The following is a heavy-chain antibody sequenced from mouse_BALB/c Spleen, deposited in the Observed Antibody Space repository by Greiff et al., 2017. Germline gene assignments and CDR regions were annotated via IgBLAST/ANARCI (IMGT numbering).Heavy chain of an antibody. Sequence: VKLQESGPGLVAPSQSLSITCTVSGFSFNSYGVHWVRQPPGKGLEWLGVIWAGGSTNYNSALMSRLSISKDNSKSQVFLKMNSLQTDDTAMYYCARDGCITTALFDYWGQGTTLTVSS. CDR3: ARDGCITTALFDY. D-gene: IGHD1-2*01. J-gene: IGHJ2*01. CDR2: IWAGGST. V-gene: IGHV2-9*02. CDR1: GFSFNSYG.